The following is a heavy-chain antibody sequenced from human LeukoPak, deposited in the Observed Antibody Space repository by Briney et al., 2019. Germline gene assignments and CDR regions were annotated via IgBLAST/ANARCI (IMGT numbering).Heavy chain of an antibody. J-gene: IGHJ5*02. CDR1: GYTFTSYY. CDR3: ARNAKDSSGYYYLNRNWFDP. V-gene: IGHV1-46*01. Sequence: ASVKVSCKASGYTFTSYYMHWVRQAPGQGLEWMGIINPSGGSTSYAQKFQGRVTMTRDTSTSTVYMGLSSLRSEDTAVYYCARNAKDSSGYYYLNRNWFDPWGQGTLVTVSS. CDR2: INPSGGST. D-gene: IGHD3-22*01.